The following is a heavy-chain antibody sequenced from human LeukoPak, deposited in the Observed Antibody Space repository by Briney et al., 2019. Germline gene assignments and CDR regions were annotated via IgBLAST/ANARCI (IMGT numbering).Heavy chain of an antibody. CDR3: AGDRWRGAPDYFDC. D-gene: IGHD1-26*01. J-gene: IGHJ4*02. CDR1: GFSLTHDA. Sequence: GTSLRLSCAASGFSLTHDAIHWARQAPGKGLEWVAVVSKDTVSKLYRDSVKGRFTVSTDSSKNTVYLQMTGLRSEDTAVYYCAGDRWRGAPDYFDCWGQGTLVTVSS. CDR2: VSKDTVSK. V-gene: IGHV3-30*03.